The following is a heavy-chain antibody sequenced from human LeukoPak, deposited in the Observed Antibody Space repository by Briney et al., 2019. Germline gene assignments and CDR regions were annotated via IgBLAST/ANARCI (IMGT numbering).Heavy chain of an antibody. CDR3: ARGGWSLDD. Sequence: SETLSLTCIVSGGSITGYYWSWIRQPPGKGLEWIGYTHSNGDTNYNPSLKSRVTISVDTSQSQFSLRLNSVTAADAAMYHCARGGWSLDDWGQGSLIAVSS. CDR2: THSNGDT. D-gene: IGHD6-19*01. CDR1: GGSITGYY. J-gene: IGHJ4*02. V-gene: IGHV4-59*01.